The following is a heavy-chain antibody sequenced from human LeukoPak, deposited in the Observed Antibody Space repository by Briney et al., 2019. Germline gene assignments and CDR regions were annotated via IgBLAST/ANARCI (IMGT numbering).Heavy chain of an antibody. CDR2: ISGSGGST. CDR3: AKVSGSYYGAYDY. Sequence: PGGSLRLSCAASGFTFSSYAMSWVRQAPGKGLEWVSAISGSGGSTYYADSVKGGYNISRDNSKNTLCLQMNSLRAEDTAVYYCAKVSGSYYGAYDYWGQGTLVTVSS. J-gene: IGHJ4*02. V-gene: IGHV3-23*01. D-gene: IGHD1-26*01. CDR1: GFTFSSYA.